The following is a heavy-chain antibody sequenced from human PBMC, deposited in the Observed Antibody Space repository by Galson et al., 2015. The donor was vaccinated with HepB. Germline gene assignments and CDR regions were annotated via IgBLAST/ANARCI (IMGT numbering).Heavy chain of an antibody. D-gene: IGHD2-8*02. Sequence: SLRLSCAASGFPFSNAWMTWVRQAPGMGLEWVGRIKSKTDGETTDYAAPVKGRFTISRDDSKNRLYLQMNSLKTEDTAVYYCTTDVYYSTYWSWLDPWGQGTLVTASS. CDR2: IKSKTDGETT. V-gene: IGHV3-15*01. CDR1: GFPFSNAW. CDR3: TTDVYYSTYWSWLDP. J-gene: IGHJ5*02.